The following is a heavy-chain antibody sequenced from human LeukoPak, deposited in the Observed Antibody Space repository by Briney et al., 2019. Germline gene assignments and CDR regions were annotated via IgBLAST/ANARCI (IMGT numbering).Heavy chain of an antibody. CDR1: GFTFSSYG. V-gene: IGHV3-30*02. J-gene: IGHJ4*02. D-gene: IGHD2-15*01. Sequence: PGGSLRLSCAASGFTFSSYGMHWVRQAPGKGLEWVAFIRYDGSNKYYADSVKGRFTISRDNSKNTLYLQMNSLRAEDTVVYYCAKASYCSGGSCYVPFDYWGQGTLVTVSS. CDR2: IRYDGSNK. CDR3: AKASYCSGGSCYVPFDY.